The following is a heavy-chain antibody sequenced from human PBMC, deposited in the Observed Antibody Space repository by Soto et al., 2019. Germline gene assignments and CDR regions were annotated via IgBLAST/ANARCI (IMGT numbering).Heavy chain of an antibody. J-gene: IGHJ6*02. CDR1: GGTFSSSA. V-gene: IGHV1-69*12. Sequence: QVQLVQSGAEMKEPGSSVKVSCKTSGGTFSSSAISWLRQAPGQGLEWMGGIIPLFRTPDYAQKFQGRVTIAADEYTSTAYMELSSLRSEDTAVYYCARDNDRLQLGGNYYYILYVWGQGTTITVSS. CDR3: ARDNDRLQLGGNYYYILYV. D-gene: IGHD4-4*01. CDR2: IIPLFRTP.